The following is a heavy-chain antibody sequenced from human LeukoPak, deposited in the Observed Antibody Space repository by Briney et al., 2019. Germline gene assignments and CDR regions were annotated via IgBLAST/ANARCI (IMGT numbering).Heavy chain of an antibody. V-gene: IGHV4-59*01. CDR1: GDSISSSY. CDR3: ARAAAGNHPYYYYGMDV. D-gene: IGHD6-13*01. J-gene: IGHJ6*02. CDR2: IYYSGST. Sequence: PSETLSLTCTVSGDSISSSYWSWIRQPPGKGLEWIGYIYYSGSTNYNPSLKSRVTISVDTSKNQFSLKLSSVTAADTAVYYCARAAAGNHPYYYYGMDVWGQGTTVTVSS.